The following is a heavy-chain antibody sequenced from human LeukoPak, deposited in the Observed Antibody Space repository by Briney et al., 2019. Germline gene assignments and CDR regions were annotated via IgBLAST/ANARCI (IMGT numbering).Heavy chain of an antibody. V-gene: IGHV4-34*01. CDR2: INHSGST. D-gene: IGHD2-15*01. J-gene: IGHJ1*01. CDR1: GGSFSGYY. CDR3: ARALGYCSGGSCYSSAEYFQH. Sequence: PSETLSLTCAVYGGSFSGYYWNWIRQPPGKGLEWIGEINHSGSTNFNPSLKSRVTISVDTSKSPFSLKLSSVTAADTAVYYCARALGYCSGGSCYSSAEYFQHWGQGTLVTVSS.